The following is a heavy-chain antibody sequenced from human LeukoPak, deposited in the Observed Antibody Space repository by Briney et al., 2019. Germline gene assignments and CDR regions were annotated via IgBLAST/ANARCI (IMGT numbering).Heavy chain of an antibody. V-gene: IGHV1-69*05. D-gene: IGHD3-22*01. CDR2: IIPIFGTA. CDR1: GGTFSSYA. J-gene: IGHJ4*02. CDR3: AREFFDSSGYYHEYYFDY. Sequence: ASVKVSCKASGGTFSSYAISWVRQAPGQGLEWMGRIIPIFGTANYAQKFQGRATITTDESTSTAYMELSSLRSEDTAVYYCAREFFDSSGYYHEYYFDYWGQGTLVTVSS.